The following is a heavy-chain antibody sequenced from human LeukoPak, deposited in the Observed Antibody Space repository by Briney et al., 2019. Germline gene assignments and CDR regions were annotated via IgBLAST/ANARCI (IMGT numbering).Heavy chain of an antibody. CDR3: ARTIAGRAVAGDYYYYYMDV. J-gene: IGHJ6*03. CDR1: GYTFTSYG. Sequence: ASVKVSCKASGYTFTSYGISWVRQAPGQGLEWMGWINTNTGNPTYAQGFTGRFVFSLDTSVSTAYLQISSLKAEDTAVYYCARTIAGRAVAGDYYYYYMDVWGKGTTVTVSS. CDR2: INTNTGNP. D-gene: IGHD6-19*01. V-gene: IGHV7-4-1*02.